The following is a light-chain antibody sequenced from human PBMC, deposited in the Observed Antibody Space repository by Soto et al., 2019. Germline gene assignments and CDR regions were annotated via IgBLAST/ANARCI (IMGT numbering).Light chain of an antibody. CDR2: DAS. Sequence: DIQMTQSPSTLSGSVGDRVTITVRASQSISSWLAWYQQKPRQAPKLLIYDASRLQSGVPSRFSGSGSGTDFTLTISCLQSEDFATYYCQQYYSYPPAFAQGTRLEIK. CDR1: QSISSW. J-gene: IGKJ5*01. CDR3: QQYYSYPPA. V-gene: IGKV1-5*01.